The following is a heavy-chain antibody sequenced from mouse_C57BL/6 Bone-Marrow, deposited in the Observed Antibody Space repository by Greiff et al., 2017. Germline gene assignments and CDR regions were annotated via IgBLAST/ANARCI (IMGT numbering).Heavy chain of an antibody. CDR1: GFNIKDDY. V-gene: IGHV14-4*01. Sequence: VQLQQSGAELVRPGASVKLSCTASGFNIKDDYMHWLKQRPEQGLEWIGWIDPENGDTEYASKFQGKATITADTSSNTAYLQLSSLTSEDTSVYYCTTIWVYYFDYWGQGTTLTGSS. D-gene: IGHD4-1*01. CDR3: TTIWVYYFDY. CDR2: IDPENGDT. J-gene: IGHJ2*01.